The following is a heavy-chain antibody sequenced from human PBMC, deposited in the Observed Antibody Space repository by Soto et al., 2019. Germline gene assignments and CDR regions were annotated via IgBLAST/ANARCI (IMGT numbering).Heavy chain of an antibody. D-gene: IGHD3-10*01. CDR1: GFTFTSAL. J-gene: IGHJ4*02. Sequence: EVQLVESGGGLVKPGGSLRLSCAASGFTFTSALLTWVRQAPGKGLEWVGRVKSKTDCGTPDYAAPVKGRFTISRDDSERTLYMPMNSLKTEDTAVYYCTTGSTGRDYWGQGTLVPVTS. V-gene: IGHV3-15*01. CDR3: TTGSTGRDY. CDR2: VKSKTDCGTP.